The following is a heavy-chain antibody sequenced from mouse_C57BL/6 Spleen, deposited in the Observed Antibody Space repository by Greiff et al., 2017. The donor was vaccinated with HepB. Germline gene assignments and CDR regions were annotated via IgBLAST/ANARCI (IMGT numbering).Heavy chain of an antibody. Sequence: QVQLQQPGAELVKPGASVKMSCKASGYTFTSYWITWVKQRPGQGLEWIGVIYPGSGSTNYNEKFKSKATLTVDTSSSTAYMQLSSLTSEDSAVYYCARGFTTVVAHWYFDVWGTGTTVTVSS. CDR3: ARGFTTVVAHWYFDV. CDR1: GYTFTSYW. D-gene: IGHD1-1*01. J-gene: IGHJ1*03. V-gene: IGHV1-55*01. CDR2: IYPGSGST.